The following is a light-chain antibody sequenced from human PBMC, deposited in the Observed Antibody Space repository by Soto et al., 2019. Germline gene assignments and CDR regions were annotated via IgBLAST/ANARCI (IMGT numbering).Light chain of an antibody. J-gene: IGKJ1*01. CDR3: QQYGSSTKT. V-gene: IGKV3-20*01. CDR2: GAS. CDR1: QSFRGL. Sequence: EVVLTQSPVTLSLSPGERATLSCRASQSFRGLLAWYQQKPGQAPRLLIYGASSRATGIPDRFSGSGSGTDFTLTISRLENEDFAVYDCQQYGSSTKTFGQGTKVDIK.